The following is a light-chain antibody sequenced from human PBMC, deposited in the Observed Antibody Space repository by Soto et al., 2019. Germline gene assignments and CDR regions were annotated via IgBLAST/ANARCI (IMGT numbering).Light chain of an antibody. CDR3: QQSYSTPPQNT. CDR1: QSISSY. CDR2: AAS. Sequence: DIQMTQSPSSLSASVGDRVTITCRASQSISSYLNWYQQKPGKAPKLLIYAASSLQSGVPSRFSGSGSGTDFTLTISSLQPEDFATYYCQQSYSTPPQNTFGQGTRLE. V-gene: IGKV1-39*01. J-gene: IGKJ2*01.